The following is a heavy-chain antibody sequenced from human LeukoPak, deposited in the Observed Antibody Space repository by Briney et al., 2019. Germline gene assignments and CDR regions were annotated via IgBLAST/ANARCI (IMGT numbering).Heavy chain of an antibody. CDR1: GFTFSSYA. CDR3: AKDLLDIVVVIAINDAFDT. V-gene: IGHV3-23*01. CDR2: ISGSGGSA. J-gene: IGHJ3*02. D-gene: IGHD2-21*01. Sequence: GGSLRLSCAASGFTFSSYAMSCVRQAPGKGLEWVSAISGSGGSAYYADSVKGRFTISRDNSKNTLYLQMNSLRAEDTAVYYCAKDLLDIVVVIAINDAFDTWGQGTMVTVSS.